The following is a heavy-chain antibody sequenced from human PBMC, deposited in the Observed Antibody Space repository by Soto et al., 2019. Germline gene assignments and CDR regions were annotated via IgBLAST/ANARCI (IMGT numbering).Heavy chain of an antibody. V-gene: IGHV3-74*01. CDR3: ARGAYCGGDCYPRADAFDI. J-gene: IGHJ3*02. CDR2: INSDGSST. Sequence: GSLRLSCAASGFTFSSYWMHWVRQAPGKGLVWVSRINSDGSSTSYADSVKGRFTIPRDNAKNALYLQMNSLRAEDTAVYYCARGAYCGGDCYPRADAFDIWGQGTMVTVSS. CDR1: GFTFSSYW. D-gene: IGHD2-21*02.